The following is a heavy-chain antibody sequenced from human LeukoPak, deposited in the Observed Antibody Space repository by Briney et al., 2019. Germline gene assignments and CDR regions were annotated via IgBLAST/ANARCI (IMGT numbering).Heavy chain of an antibody. Sequence: PSETLSLTCTVSGGSISSSSYYWGWIRQPPGKGLEWIGSIYYSGSTYYNPSLKSRVTISVDTSKNQFSLKLSSVTAADTAVYYCARLRAKRITMVRVVGACYWFDPWGQGTLVTVSS. V-gene: IGHV4-39*01. D-gene: IGHD3-10*01. CDR3: ARLRAKRITMVRVVGACYWFDP. CDR1: GGSISSSSYY. J-gene: IGHJ5*02. CDR2: IYYSGST.